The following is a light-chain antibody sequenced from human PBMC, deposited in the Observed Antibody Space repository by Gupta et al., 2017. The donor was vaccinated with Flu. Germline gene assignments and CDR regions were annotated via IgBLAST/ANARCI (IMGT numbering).Light chain of an antibody. Sequence: DIQMTQSASTLSASVGERVTITCRASQSISNWLAWYQQKPGQAPNLLIYKASSLESGVPSRFSGSGSGTEFTLTISSLQPDDVATYYCQQYQSSSFTFGQGTKVNIK. J-gene: IGKJ3*01. CDR3: QQYQSSSFT. CDR1: QSISNW. V-gene: IGKV1-5*03. CDR2: KAS.